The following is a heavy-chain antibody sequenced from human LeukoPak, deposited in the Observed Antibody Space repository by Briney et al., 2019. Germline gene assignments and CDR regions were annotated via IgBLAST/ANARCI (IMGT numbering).Heavy chain of an antibody. J-gene: IGHJ4*02. D-gene: IGHD1-1*01. CDR3: ARGANWNADY. CDR1: GFTFSSYA. CDR2: ISYDGSNK. V-gene: IGHV3-30-3*01. Sequence: PGGSLRLSCAASGFTFSSYAMHWVRQAPGKGLEWVAVISYDGSNKYYADSVKGRFTISRDNSKNTLYLQMNSLRAEDTAVYYCARGANWNADYWGQGTLVTVSS.